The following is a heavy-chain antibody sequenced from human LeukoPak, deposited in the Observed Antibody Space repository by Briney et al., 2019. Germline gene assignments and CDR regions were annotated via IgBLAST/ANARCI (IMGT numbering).Heavy chain of an antibody. J-gene: IGHJ3*02. CDR3: ARDRGERWQQFYEAFDI. CDR1: GFTVSSNY. Sequence: PGGSLRLSRAASGFTVSSNYMSWVRQAPGKGLEWVSVIYSGGTTYYADSVKGRFTISRDNSKNTLYLLMNSLRAEDTAVYYCARDRGERWQQFYEAFDIWGQGTMVTVSS. V-gene: IGHV3-53*01. CDR2: IYSGGTT. D-gene: IGHD5-24*01.